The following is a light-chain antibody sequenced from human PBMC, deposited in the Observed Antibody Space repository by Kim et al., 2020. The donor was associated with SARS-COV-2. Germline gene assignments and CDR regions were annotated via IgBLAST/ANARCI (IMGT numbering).Light chain of an antibody. CDR2: AAS. Sequence: ASTGDRVTITCRASQGISSYLAWYQQKPGKSPKLLIYAASTLQSGVPSRFSGSGSGTDFTLTISCLQSEDFATYYCQQYYSYPITFGQGTRLEIK. CDR3: QQYYSYPIT. J-gene: IGKJ5*01. CDR1: QGISSY. V-gene: IGKV1-8*01.